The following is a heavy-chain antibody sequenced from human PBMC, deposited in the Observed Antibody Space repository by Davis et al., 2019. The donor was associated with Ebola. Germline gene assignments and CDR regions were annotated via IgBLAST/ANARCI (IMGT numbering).Heavy chain of an antibody. J-gene: IGHJ4*02. Sequence: ASVKVSCKASGYTFTSYGISWVRQAPGQGLEWMGWISAYNGNTNYSQKFQGRVTITRDTSASTAYMELSSLRSEDTAVYYCARDFLRGEDYWGQGTLVTVSS. CDR2: ISAYNGNT. CDR3: ARDFLRGEDY. D-gene: IGHD3-10*01. V-gene: IGHV1-18*01. CDR1: GYTFTSYG.